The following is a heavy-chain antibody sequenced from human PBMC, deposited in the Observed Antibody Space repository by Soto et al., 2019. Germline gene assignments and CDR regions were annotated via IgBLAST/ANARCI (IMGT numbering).Heavy chain of an antibody. Sequence: GGSLRLSCEASGITFSSYAMRWVRQAPGKGLEWVSAISGSGGSTYYADSVKGRFTISRDNSKNTLYLQMNSLRAEDTAVYYCAKAPGGYYGMDVWGQGTTVTVSS. J-gene: IGHJ6*02. D-gene: IGHD3-10*01. CDR2: ISGSGGST. CDR1: GITFSSYA. CDR3: AKAPGGYYGMDV. V-gene: IGHV3-23*01.